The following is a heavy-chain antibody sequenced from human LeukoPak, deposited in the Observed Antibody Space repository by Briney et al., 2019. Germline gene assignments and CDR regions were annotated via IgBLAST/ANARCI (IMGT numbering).Heavy chain of an antibody. D-gene: IGHD3-10*01. Sequence: PGGSLRLSCAASGFTFSSYWMHWVRQAPGKGLVWVSRINSDGSSTSYADTVKGRFTISRDNAKNTLYLQMNSLRAEDTAVYYCARAILRGVIHGWGQGTLVTVSS. CDR1: GFTFSSYW. J-gene: IGHJ4*02. V-gene: IGHV3-74*01. CDR3: ARAILRGVIHG. CDR2: INSDGSST.